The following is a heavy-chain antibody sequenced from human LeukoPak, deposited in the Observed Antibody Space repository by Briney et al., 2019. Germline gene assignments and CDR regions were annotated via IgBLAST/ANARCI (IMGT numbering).Heavy chain of an antibody. J-gene: IGHJ4*02. Sequence: GGSLRLSCAASGFTFSSYAMSWVRQAPGKGLEWVSAISASGGSTYYADSVKGRFTISRDNSKNTLYLQMNSLRAEDTAVYYRAKSPAGYSSGWQDDDYWGQGTLVTVSS. D-gene: IGHD6-19*01. CDR1: GFTFSSYA. V-gene: IGHV3-23*01. CDR3: AKSPAGYSSGWQDDDY. CDR2: ISASGGST.